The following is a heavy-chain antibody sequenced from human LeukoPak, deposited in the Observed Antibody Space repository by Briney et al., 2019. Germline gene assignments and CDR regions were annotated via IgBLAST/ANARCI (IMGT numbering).Heavy chain of an antibody. Sequence: GGSLRLSCAASGFTFSSYSMNWVRQAPGKGLEWVSSISSSSSYIYYADSVKGRFTISRDNAKNSLYLQMNSLRAEDTAVYYCARDSEVAYGSGSHFDYWGQGTLVTVSS. CDR1: GFTFSSYS. D-gene: IGHD3-10*01. CDR2: ISSSSSYI. J-gene: IGHJ4*02. V-gene: IGHV3-21*01. CDR3: ARDSEVAYGSGSHFDY.